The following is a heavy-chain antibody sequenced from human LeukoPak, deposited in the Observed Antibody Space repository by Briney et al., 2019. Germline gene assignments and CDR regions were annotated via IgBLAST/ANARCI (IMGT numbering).Heavy chain of an antibody. J-gene: IGHJ5*02. CDR1: GFTFDDYV. D-gene: IGHD6-6*01. CDR2: ISWNSGSI. CDR3: AKGLYSSSYSWFDP. Sequence: PGGSLRLSCAASGFTFDDYVMHWVRQAPGKGLEWVSGISWNSGSIGYADSVMGRFTISRDNAKNSLYLQMNSLRAEDTALYYCAKGLYSSSYSWFDPWGQGTLVTVSP. V-gene: IGHV3-9*01.